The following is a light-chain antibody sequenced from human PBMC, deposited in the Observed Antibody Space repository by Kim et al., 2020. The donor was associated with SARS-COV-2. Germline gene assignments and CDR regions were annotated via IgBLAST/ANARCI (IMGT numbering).Light chain of an antibody. V-gene: IGLV2-14*04. CDR2: DVS. CDR3: SSYTSSSTLVV. Sequence: ATTNSCTGTSSDVGGYNYVSWYQQHPGKAPKLMIYDVSKRPSGVSNRFSGSKSGNTASLTISGLQAEDEADYYCSSYTSSSTLVVFGGGTQLTVL. CDR1: SSDVGGYNY. J-gene: IGLJ2*01.